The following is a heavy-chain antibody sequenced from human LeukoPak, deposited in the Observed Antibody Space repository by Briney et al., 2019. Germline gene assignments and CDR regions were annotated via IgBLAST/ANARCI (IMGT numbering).Heavy chain of an antibody. CDR2: IYTSGST. J-gene: IGHJ4*02. CDR3: ARDQYYGSGSYSGFDY. D-gene: IGHD3-10*01. Sequence: SETLSFTCTVSGGSISSGSYYWSWIRQPAGKGLEWIGRIYTSGSTNYNPSLKSRVTISVDTSKNQFSLKLSSVTAADTAVYYCARDQYYGSGSYSGFDYWGQGTLVTVSS. V-gene: IGHV4-61*02. CDR1: GGSISSGSYY.